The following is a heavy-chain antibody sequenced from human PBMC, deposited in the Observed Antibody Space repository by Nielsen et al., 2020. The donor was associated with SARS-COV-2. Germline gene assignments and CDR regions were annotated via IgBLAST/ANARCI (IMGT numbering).Heavy chain of an antibody. CDR1: GYTFTSYY. J-gene: IGHJ4*02. D-gene: IGHD3-10*01. CDR2: INPSGGST. CDR3: ARVGPRSVGNVGRGVTYDY. Sequence: ASVKVSCKASGYTFTSYYMHWVRQAPGQGLEWMGIINPSGGSTSYAQKFQGRVTMTRDTSTSTVYMELSSLRSEDTAVYYCARVGPRSVGNVGRGVTYDYWGQGTLVTVSS. V-gene: IGHV1-46*01.